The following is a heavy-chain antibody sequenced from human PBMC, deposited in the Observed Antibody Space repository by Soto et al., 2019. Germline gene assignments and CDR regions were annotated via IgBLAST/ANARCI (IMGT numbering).Heavy chain of an antibody. D-gene: IGHD3-3*01. CDR1: GGSVSSGSYY. V-gene: IGHV4-61*01. CDR3: ASLKYYDFWSGYYDRVRPTNYYGMDV. Sequence: SETLSLTCTVSGGSVSSGSYYWSWIRQPPGKGQEWIGYIYYSGSTNYNPSLKSRVTISVDTSKNQFSLKLSSVTAADTAVYYCASLKYYDFWSGYYDRVRPTNYYGMDVWGQGTMVTVSS. J-gene: IGHJ6*02. CDR2: IYYSGST.